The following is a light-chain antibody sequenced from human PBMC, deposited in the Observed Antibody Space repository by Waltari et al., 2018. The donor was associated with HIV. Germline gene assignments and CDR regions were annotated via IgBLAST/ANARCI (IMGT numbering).Light chain of an antibody. CDR2: GAT. CDR3: QTYNGPPFA. V-gene: IGKV1-27*01. CDR1: QGVRQY. Sequence: DIQMTQSPSSLSASVGDRVTITCRASQGVRQYGAWYPQRPGEPPKVVIYGATILQAGVEPRFSASGSGTDFSLTISSLRAEDLGIYYCQTYNGPPFAFGGGTKV. J-gene: IGKJ4*01.